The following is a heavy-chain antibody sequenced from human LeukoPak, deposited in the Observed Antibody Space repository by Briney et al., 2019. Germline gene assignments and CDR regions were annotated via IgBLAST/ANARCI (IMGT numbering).Heavy chain of an antibody. D-gene: IGHD2-15*01. J-gene: IGHJ4*02. V-gene: IGHV5-51*01. CDR2: IYPGDSDT. CDR1: GYSFTSYW. Sequence: TPGASLKISCKGSGYSFTSYWIGWVRQMPGKGLEWMGIIYPGDSDTRYSPSFQGQVTISADKSISTAYLQWSSLKASDTAMYYCARQKYCSGGSCYGDYWGQGTLVTVSS. CDR3: ARQKYCSGGSCYGDY.